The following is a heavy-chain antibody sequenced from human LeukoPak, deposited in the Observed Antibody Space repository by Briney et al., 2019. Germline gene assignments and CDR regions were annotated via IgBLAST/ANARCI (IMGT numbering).Heavy chain of an antibody. D-gene: IGHD6-13*01. V-gene: IGHV4-61*02. CDR2: IYTSGST. CDR3: ARDYSSSWYYYYYMDV. J-gene: IGHJ6*03. CDR1: GGSLSSGSYY. Sequence: SQTLSLTCTVSGGSLSSGSYYWSWIRQPAGKGLEWIGRIYTSGSTNYNPSLQRRVAISVDTSKNQFSLKLSSVTAADTAVYYCARDYSSSWYYYYYMDVWGKGTTVTVSS.